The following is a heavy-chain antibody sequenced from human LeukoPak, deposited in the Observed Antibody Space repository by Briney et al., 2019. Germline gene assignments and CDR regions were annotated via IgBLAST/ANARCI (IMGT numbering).Heavy chain of an antibody. D-gene: IGHD6-13*01. J-gene: IGHJ3*02. CDR2: INSDGSST. V-gene: IGHV3-74*01. Sequence: GGSLRLSCAASGFTFSSYWMHWVRQPPGKGLVWVSRINSDGSSTSYADSVKGRFTISRDNAKNTLYLQMNSLRADDTAVYYCARLYSSIWTDDAFDIWGQGTVVTVS. CDR1: GFTFSSYW. CDR3: ARLYSSIWTDDAFDI.